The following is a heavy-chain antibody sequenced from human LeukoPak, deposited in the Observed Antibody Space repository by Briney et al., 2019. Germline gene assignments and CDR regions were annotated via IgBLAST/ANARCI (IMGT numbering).Heavy chain of an antibody. CDR1: GFTFGDYA. CDR3: TRDQRVSIVVVPAAISLGY. J-gene: IGHJ4*02. D-gene: IGHD2-2*02. V-gene: IGHV3-49*04. Sequence: GGSLRLSCTASGFTFGDYAMSWVRQAPGKGLEWVGFIRSKAYGGTTEYAASVKGRFTISRDDSKSIAYLQMNSLKTEDTAVYYCTRDQRVSIVVVPAAISLGYWGQGTLVTVSS. CDR2: IRSKAYGGTT.